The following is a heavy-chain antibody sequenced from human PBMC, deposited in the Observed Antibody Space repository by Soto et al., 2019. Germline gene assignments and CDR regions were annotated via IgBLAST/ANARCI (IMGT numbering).Heavy chain of an antibody. D-gene: IGHD6-19*01. Sequence: QVQLVESGGGVVQPGKSLRLSCAATGFIFKSYGVHWVRQAPGTGLEWVAVISHDGSNAYYADAVNGRFTISRDNAKNTVYLQMNSLRADDTAVYYCAKQGIEVAGTDYFDYWGQGALGTVAS. J-gene: IGHJ4*02. CDR1: GFIFKSYG. CDR3: AKQGIEVAGTDYFDY. V-gene: IGHV3-30*18. CDR2: ISHDGSNA.